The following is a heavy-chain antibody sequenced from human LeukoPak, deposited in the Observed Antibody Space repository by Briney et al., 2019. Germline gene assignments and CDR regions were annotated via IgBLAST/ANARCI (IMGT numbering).Heavy chain of an antibody. V-gene: IGHV1-2*06. CDR1: GYTFTGYY. CDR3: ARGYCSGGGCYSVENWFDP. CDR2: INPNSGGT. D-gene: IGHD2-15*01. Sequence: ASVKVSCKASGYTFTGYYIFWVLQAPGQGLKWMGRINPNSGGTQYAQEFQGRVTMTRDTSISTAYMELSRLRSDDTAVYYCARGYCSGGGCYSVENWFDPWGQGTLVTVSS. J-gene: IGHJ5*02.